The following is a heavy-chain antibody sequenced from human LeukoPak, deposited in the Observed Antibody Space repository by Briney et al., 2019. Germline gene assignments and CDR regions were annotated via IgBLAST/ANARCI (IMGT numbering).Heavy chain of an antibody. J-gene: IGHJ4*02. V-gene: IGHV3-23*01. CDR2: ISLIGGST. Sequence: GGSLRLSCAASGFTFSSYAMSWVRQAPGKGLEWVSAISLIGGSTHYADSVKGRFTISRDNSMNTLYLQMNSLSAEDTAVYYCAKDQYCSSTTCSRYFDYWGQGTLVTVSS. CDR1: GFTFSSYA. CDR3: AKDQYCSSTTCSRYFDY. D-gene: IGHD2-2*01.